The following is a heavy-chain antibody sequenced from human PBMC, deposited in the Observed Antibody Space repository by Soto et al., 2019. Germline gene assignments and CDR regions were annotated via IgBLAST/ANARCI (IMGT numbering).Heavy chain of an antibody. CDR3: ARDSYYYGSGSFNWFDP. CDR2: TYYRSKWYN. CDR1: VYSVSSNSAA. Sequence: QTLSLTCAISVYSVSSNSAACNWIRQSPSRGLEWLGRTYYRSKWYNHYAVSVKSRITINPDTSKNQFSLQLNSVTPEDTAVYYCARDSYYYGSGSFNWFDPWGQGTLVPVSS. D-gene: IGHD3-10*01. V-gene: IGHV6-1*01. J-gene: IGHJ5*02.